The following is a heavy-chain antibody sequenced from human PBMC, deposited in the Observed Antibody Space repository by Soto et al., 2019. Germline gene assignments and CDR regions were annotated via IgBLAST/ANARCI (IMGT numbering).Heavy chain of an antibody. CDR2: IYYSGST. V-gene: IGHV4-31*03. Sequence: QVQLQESGPGLVKPSQTLSLTCTVSGGSISSGGYYWSWIRQHPGKGLEWIGYIYYSGSTYYNPSLKGRVTITGDTSKNQFSLKLSSVTAADTAVYYCARGGIAAAAPPDYWGQGTLVTVSS. CDR1: GGSISSGGYY. J-gene: IGHJ4*02. D-gene: IGHD6-13*01. CDR3: ARGGIAAAAPPDY.